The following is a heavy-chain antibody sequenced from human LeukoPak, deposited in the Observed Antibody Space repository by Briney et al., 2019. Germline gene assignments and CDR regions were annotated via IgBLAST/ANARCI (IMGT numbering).Heavy chain of an antibody. D-gene: IGHD5-12*01. CDR1: GYTFTSYG. CDR2: ISAYNGNT. Sequence: GASVKVSCKASGYTFTSYGISWVRQAPGQGLEWMGWISAYNGNTNYAQKLQGRVTMTTDTSTSTAYMELRSLRTDDTAVYYCARGPDRSDGYIDFDYWGQGTLVTVSS. J-gene: IGHJ4*02. V-gene: IGHV1-18*01. CDR3: ARGPDRSDGYIDFDY.